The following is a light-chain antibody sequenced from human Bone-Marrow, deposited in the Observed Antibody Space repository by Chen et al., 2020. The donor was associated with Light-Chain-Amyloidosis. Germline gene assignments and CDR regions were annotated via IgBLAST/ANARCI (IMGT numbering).Light chain of an antibody. CDR1: NSNVGLYNL. Sequence: QSALTQPASVSGSPGQSTSISWVGTNSNVGLYNLVSWYQLRPDTPPNLLLYEAAKRPSGVSDRFSGSRSGHTASLTISGLRPEDEAVCFCCAYAGLNTYVFGTGTAVTVL. CDR2: EAA. J-gene: IGLJ1*01. V-gene: IGLV2-23*01. CDR3: CAYAGLNTYV.